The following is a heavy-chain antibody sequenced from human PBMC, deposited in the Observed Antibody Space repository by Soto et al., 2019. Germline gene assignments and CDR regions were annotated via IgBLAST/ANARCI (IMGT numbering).Heavy chain of an antibody. CDR2: IYYSGST. CDR1: GDSISSGDYY. V-gene: IGHV4-30-4*01. J-gene: IGHJ4*02. D-gene: IGHD6-6*01. CDR3: ASDFKRYSSSPGTLDY. Sequence: QVQLQESGPGLVRPSQTLSLTCTVSGDSISSGDYYWSWIRQHPGKGLEWIGLIYYSGSTHYNPSLKSRLIISVNTSKNQFSLKLTSETAADTAVYYCASDFKRYSSSPGTLDYWGQGTLVTVSS.